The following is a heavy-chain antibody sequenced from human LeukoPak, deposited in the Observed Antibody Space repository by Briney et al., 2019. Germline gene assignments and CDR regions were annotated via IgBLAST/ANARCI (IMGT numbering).Heavy chain of an antibody. CDR3: ARDRTRYYYYSYMDV. D-gene: IGHD1-14*01. J-gene: IGHJ6*03. CDR2: IIPIFGTA. CDR1: GGTFSSYA. V-gene: IGHV1-69*06. Sequence: ASVKVSCKASGGTFSSYAISWVRRAPGQGLEWMGGIIPIFGTANYAQKFQGRVTITADKSTSTAYMELSRLRSDDTAVYYCARDRTRYYYYSYMDVWGKGTAVTISS.